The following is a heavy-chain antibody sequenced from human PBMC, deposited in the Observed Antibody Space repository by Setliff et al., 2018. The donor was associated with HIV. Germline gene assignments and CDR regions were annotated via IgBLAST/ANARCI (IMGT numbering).Heavy chain of an antibody. V-gene: IGHV1-69*10. CDR2: IIPILGIA. CDR1: GDTLSIHP. Sequence: SVKVSCKASGDTLSIHPISWVRQAPGQGLDWMGGIIPILGIANYAQKFQGRVTITADESTNTGYMELSGLRFEDTAVYYCARESACSSTSCPKVLDYWGQGTLVTVPS. D-gene: IGHD2-2*01. J-gene: IGHJ4*02. CDR3: ARESACSSTSCPKVLDY.